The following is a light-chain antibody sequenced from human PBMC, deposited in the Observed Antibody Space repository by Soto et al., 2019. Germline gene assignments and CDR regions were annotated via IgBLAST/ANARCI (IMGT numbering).Light chain of an antibody. CDR2: AAS. Sequence: DIPMTQSPSSLSASVGDRVTITCRANQSISSYLNWYQQKPGKAPKLLIYAASSLQSGVPSRFSGSGSGTDFTLTISSLQPEDFATYYCQQSYSTLTFGPGTKVDIK. V-gene: IGKV1-39*01. CDR1: QSISSY. CDR3: QQSYSTLT. J-gene: IGKJ3*01.